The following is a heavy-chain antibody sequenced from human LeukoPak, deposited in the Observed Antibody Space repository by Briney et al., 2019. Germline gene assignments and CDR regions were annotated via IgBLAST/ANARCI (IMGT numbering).Heavy chain of an antibody. Sequence: GASVKISCKASGYTFTGYYMHWVRQAPGQGLEWMEWINPNSGGTNYAQKFQGWVTMTRDTSISTAYMELSRLRSDDTAVYYCARDRTSSGWYGSSFTIFDYWGQGTLVTVSS. D-gene: IGHD6-19*01. J-gene: IGHJ4*02. CDR3: ARDRTSSGWYGSSFTIFDY. V-gene: IGHV1-2*04. CDR1: GYTFTGYY. CDR2: INPNSGGT.